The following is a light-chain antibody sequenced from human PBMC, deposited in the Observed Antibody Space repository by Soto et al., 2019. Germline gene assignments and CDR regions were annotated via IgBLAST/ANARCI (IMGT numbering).Light chain of an antibody. J-gene: IGKJ1*01. CDR1: QSVSSN. CDR2: GAS. Sequence: EIVMTQSPATLSVSPGERATLSCRASQSVSSNLAWYQQKPGQAPRLLIYGASTRATGIPARFSGSGSGTEFTLTISSLQSEDVAVYYCQQYNNWLLWTFGQGTKVEIK. CDR3: QQYNNWLLWT. V-gene: IGKV3-15*01.